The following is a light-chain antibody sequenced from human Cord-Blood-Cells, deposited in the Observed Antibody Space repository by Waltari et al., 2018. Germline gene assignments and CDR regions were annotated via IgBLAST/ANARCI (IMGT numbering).Light chain of an antibody. CDR3: QQYNNWPLT. CDR1: QSISSW. CDR2: KAP. J-gene: IGKJ3*01. Sequence: DIQMTQSPSTLSASVGDRVTITCRASQSISSWLAWYQQKPGKAPKLLIYKAPSLESGVPSRFSGSGSGTDFTLTISSLQSEDFAVYYCQQYNNWPLTFGPGTKVDIK. V-gene: IGKV1-5*03.